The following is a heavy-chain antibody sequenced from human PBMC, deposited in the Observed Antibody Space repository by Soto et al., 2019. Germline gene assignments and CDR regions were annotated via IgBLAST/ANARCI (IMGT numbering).Heavy chain of an antibody. CDR2: ISSSSSTI. V-gene: IGHV3-48*01. D-gene: IGHD6-19*01. CDR3: ARDIAVACDGGFDY. J-gene: IGHJ4*02. CDR1: GFTFSSYS. Sequence: GGSQKLSCAAAGFTFSSYSMNWVRQAPGKGLDWVSYISSSSSTIYYADSVKGRFTISRDNAKNSLYLQMNSLRAEDTAVYYCARDIAVACDGGFDYWGQGTLLTVSS.